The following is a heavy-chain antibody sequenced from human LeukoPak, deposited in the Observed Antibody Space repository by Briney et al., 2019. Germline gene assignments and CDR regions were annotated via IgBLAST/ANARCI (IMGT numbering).Heavy chain of an antibody. Sequence: ASVKVSCKASGYTLTSYDINWVRQATGQGLEWMGWMNPNSGNTGYAQKFQGRVTMTRNTSISTAYMELSSLRSEDTAVYYCARGSKDYYDSSGYYYYWGQGTLVTVSS. J-gene: IGHJ4*02. CDR1: GYTLTSYD. D-gene: IGHD3-22*01. CDR2: MNPNSGNT. CDR3: ARGSKDYYDSSGYYYY. V-gene: IGHV1-8*01.